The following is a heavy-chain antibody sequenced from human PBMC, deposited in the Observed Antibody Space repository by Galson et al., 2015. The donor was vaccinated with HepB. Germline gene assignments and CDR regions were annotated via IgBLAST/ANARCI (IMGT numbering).Heavy chain of an antibody. Sequence: SLRLSCAASGFTFSSYWMSWVRQAPGKGLEWMANIKQDGSEKYYVDSVKGRFTISRDNAKNSLYLQMNSLRAEDTAVYYCARVPGGGYCSGGSCYNYYYYGMDVWGQGTTVTVSS. V-gene: IGHV3-7*03. CDR3: ARVPGGGYCSGGSCYNYYYYGMDV. J-gene: IGHJ6*02. CDR1: GFTFSSYW. CDR2: IKQDGSEK. D-gene: IGHD2-15*01.